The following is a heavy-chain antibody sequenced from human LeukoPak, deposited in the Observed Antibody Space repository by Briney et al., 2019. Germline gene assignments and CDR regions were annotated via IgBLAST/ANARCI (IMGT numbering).Heavy chain of an antibody. CDR3: ARGTTRIAARPLGY. CDR2: MNPNSGNT. D-gene: IGHD6-6*01. CDR1: GYTSTSYD. V-gene: IGHV1-8*01. J-gene: IGHJ4*02. Sequence: ASVKVSCKASGYTSTSYDINWVRQATGQGLEWMGWMNPNSGNTGYAQKFQGRVTMTRNTSISTAYMELSSLRSEDTAVYYCARGTTRIAARPLGYWGQGTLVTVSS.